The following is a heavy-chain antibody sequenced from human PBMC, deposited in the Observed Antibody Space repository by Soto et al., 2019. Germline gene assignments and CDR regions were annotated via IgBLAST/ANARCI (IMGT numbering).Heavy chain of an antibody. V-gene: IGHV3-23*01. CDR2: ISPSGTET. J-gene: IGHJ4*02. D-gene: IGHD3-16*01. CDR1: EFSFSSHA. Sequence: DVHLLESGGGLVQPGGSLRLSCAASEFSFSSHAMSWVRQAPGKGLEWVSAISPSGTETSYADSVRGRFTISRDNSKDTLYLQMNGLRVEDTAVYFCAQEGYDGKFWFEYWGQGTLVTVSS. CDR3: AQEGYDGKFWFEY.